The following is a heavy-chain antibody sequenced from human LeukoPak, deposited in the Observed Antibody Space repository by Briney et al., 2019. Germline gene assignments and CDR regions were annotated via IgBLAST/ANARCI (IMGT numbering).Heavy chain of an antibody. V-gene: IGHV3-23*01. J-gene: IGHJ4*02. CDR3: AKDPLVRGLTYDY. CDR2: ISGSGST. D-gene: IGHD3-10*01. CDR1: GFTFRRCA. Sequence: GGFLRLSCAASGFTFRRCAMTWVRQAPGKGLEWVSAISGSGSTYYADSVKGRFTISRDNSKNTLYLQMNSLRAEDTAVYYCAKDPLVRGLTYDYWGQGTLATVSS.